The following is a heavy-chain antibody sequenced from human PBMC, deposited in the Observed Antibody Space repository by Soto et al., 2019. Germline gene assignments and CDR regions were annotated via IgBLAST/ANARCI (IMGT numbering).Heavy chain of an antibody. D-gene: IGHD6-19*01. V-gene: IGHV5-10-1*01. CDR2: IDPSDSYT. CDR3: VCSDSSGWQNDAFDI. CDR1: GYSFTSYW. Sequence: PGESLKISCKGSGYSFTSYWISWVRQMPGKGLEWMGRIDPSDSYTNYSPSFQGHVTISADKSISTAYLQWSSLKASDTAMYYCVCSDSSGWQNDAFDIWGQGTMVTVSS. J-gene: IGHJ3*02.